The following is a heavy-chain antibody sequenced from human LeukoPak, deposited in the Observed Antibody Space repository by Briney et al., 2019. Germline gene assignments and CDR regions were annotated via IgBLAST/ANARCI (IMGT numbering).Heavy chain of an antibody. CDR2: ISGTGGST. V-gene: IGHV3-23*01. CDR1: GFTVTTNY. CDR3: AKVARSSSWSYYFDY. D-gene: IGHD6-13*01. J-gene: IGHJ4*02. Sequence: PGGSLRLSCAVSGFTVTTNYMTWVRQASGKGLEWVSGISGTGGSTDYADSVKGRFTISRDNSKSTLYLQMNSLSAEDTALYYCAKVARSSSWSYYFDYWGQGTLVTVSS.